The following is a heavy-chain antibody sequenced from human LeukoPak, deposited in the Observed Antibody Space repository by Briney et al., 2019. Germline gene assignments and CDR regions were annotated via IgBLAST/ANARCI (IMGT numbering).Heavy chain of an antibody. CDR1: GLIFSGSA. J-gene: IGHJ4*02. CDR2: ISGSGNST. CDR3: AKVLVLVSANRYYFDY. V-gene: IGHV3-23*01. D-gene: IGHD2-15*01. Sequence: PGGSLRLSCAASGLIFSGSAMSWVRQAPGKGLDWVSLISGSGNSTYYADSVKGRFTISRDNSKNTLYLQMNSLRAEDTAVYYCAKVLVLVSANRYYFDYWGQGTLVTVSS.